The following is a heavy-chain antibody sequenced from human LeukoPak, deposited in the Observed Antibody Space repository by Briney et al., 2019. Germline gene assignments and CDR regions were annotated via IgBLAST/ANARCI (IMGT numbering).Heavy chain of an antibody. CDR3: AREESIAVAGQYYFDY. Sequence: GGSLRLSCAAYGFTFSSYEMNWVRQAPGKGLEWVSYISSSGSTIYYADSVKGRFTISRDNAKNSLYLQMNSLRAEDTAVYYCAREESIAVAGQYYFDYWGQGTLVTVSS. V-gene: IGHV3-48*03. J-gene: IGHJ4*02. CDR2: ISSSGSTI. D-gene: IGHD6-19*01. CDR1: GFTFSSYE.